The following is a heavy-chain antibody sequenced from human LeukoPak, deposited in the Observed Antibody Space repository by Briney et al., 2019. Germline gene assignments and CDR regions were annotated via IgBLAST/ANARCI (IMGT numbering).Heavy chain of an antibody. D-gene: IGHD2-21*01. V-gene: IGHV4-31*03. Sequence: SETLSLTCTISGGSISSGGSYWNWIRQHPGKGLEWIGYIYYSGSTYYNPSLRSRVTISVDTSENQFSLKLSSVTAADTAVYYCARFVGRTLYYFDYWSQGTLVTVSS. CDR1: GGSISSGGSY. CDR3: ARFVGRTLYYFDY. J-gene: IGHJ4*02. CDR2: IYYSGST.